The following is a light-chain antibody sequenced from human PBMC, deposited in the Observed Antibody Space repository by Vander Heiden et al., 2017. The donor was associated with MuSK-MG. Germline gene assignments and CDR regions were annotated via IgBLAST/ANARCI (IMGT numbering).Light chain of an antibody. V-gene: IGLV1-44*01. J-gene: IGLJ2*01. Sequence: QSVLTQPPSASRTPGQRVTISYSGSNSNIGSNAVNWYQQLPGTAPKHLMYSNNQRPSGVPDRLSGSTSGTSASLAISGLQSEDEADDYCAAWDDSLNALLFGGGTKLTVL. CDR3: AAWDDSLNALL. CDR1: NSNIGSNA. CDR2: SNN.